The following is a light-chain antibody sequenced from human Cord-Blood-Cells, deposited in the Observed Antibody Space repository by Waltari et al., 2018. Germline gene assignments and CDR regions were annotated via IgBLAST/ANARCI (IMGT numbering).Light chain of an antibody. Sequence: ELVLTKSPATLSLSPGERATLSCRASPSVSSYLAWYQQKPGQAPRLLIYDASNRATGIPARFSGSGSGTDFTLTISSLEPEDFAVYYCQQRSNWPLTFGQGTKVEIK. CDR2: DAS. CDR3: QQRSNWPLT. CDR1: PSVSSY. J-gene: IGKJ1*01. V-gene: IGKV3-11*01.